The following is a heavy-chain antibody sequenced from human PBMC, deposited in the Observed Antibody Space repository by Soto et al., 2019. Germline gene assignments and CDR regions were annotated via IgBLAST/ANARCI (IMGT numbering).Heavy chain of an antibody. D-gene: IGHD6-13*01. J-gene: IGHJ4*02. Sequence: SETLSLTCTVSGGSISSYYWSWIRQPPGKGLEWIGYIYYSGSTNYNPSLKSRVTISVDTSKNQFSLKLSSVTAADTAVYYCARDLAAAGHFDYWGQGTLVTVSS. CDR3: ARDLAAAGHFDY. CDR2: IYYSGST. V-gene: IGHV4-59*01. CDR1: GGSISSYY.